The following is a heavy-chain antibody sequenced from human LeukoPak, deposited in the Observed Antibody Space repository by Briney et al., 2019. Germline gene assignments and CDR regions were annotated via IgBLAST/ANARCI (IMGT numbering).Heavy chain of an antibody. CDR2: INADDGNT. Sequence: GASVKVSCKTSGYTFTTYAIHWVRQAPGQRLEWMGLINADDGNTRYSQRFQGRVTITRDTSANTAYMELSSLRFEDTAVYYCAVPPGGRYPYYYGMDVWGQGTTVTVSS. J-gene: IGHJ6*02. CDR3: AVPPGGRYPYYYGMDV. CDR1: GYTFTTYA. D-gene: IGHD3-9*01. V-gene: IGHV1-3*01.